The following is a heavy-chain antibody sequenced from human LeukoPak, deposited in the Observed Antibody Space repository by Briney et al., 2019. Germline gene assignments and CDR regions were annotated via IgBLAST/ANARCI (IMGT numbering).Heavy chain of an antibody. CDR1: GFTFSSYE. Sequence: GASLRLSCAASGFTFSSYEMNWVRKAPGKGLEWVSSITSSGSTIYYADSLKGRFTISRDNAKNSLYLQMDSLRAEDTAVYYCARMDYYYGMDVWGQGTTVTVSS. CDR3: ARMDYYYGMDV. V-gene: IGHV3-48*03. CDR2: ITSSGSTI. J-gene: IGHJ6*02.